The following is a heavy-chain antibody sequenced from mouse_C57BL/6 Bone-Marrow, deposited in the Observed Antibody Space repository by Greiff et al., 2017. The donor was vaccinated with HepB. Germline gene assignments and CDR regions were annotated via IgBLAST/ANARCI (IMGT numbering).Heavy chain of an antibody. V-gene: IGHV1-85*01. J-gene: IGHJ3*01. CDR3: AREYYGSSYAY. CDR2: IYPRDGST. CDR1: GYTFTSYD. Sequence: VKLMESGPELVKPGASVKLSCKASGYTFTSYDINWVKQRPGQGLEWIGWIYPRDGSTKYNEKFKGKATLTVDTSSSTAYMELHSLTSEDSAVYFCAREYYGSSYAYWGQGTLVTVSA. D-gene: IGHD1-1*01.